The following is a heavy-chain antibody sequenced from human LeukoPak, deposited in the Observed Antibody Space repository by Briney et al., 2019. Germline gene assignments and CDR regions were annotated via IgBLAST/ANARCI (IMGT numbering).Heavy chain of an antibody. CDR1: GFTFSSYD. CDR3: ARGGSGYSYGSFDY. D-gene: IGHD5-18*01. J-gene: IGHJ4*02. V-gene: IGHV3-13*01. Sequence: GGSLRLSCAASGFTFSSYDIHWVRQATGKGLEWVSAIGTAGDTYYPGSVKGRFTISRENAKNSLYLQMNSLRAGDTAVYYCARGGSGYSYGSFDYWGQGTLVTVSS. CDR2: IGTAGDT.